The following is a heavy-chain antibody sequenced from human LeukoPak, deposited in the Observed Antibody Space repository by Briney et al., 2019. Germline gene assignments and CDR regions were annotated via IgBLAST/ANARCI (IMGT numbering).Heavy chain of an antibody. CDR2: IYYSGST. Sequence: SETLSLTCTVSGGSISSGDYYWSWIRQPPGKGLEWIGYIYYSGSTYYNPSLKSRVTISVDTSKNQFSLKLSSVTAADAAVYYCARDYDSSGYWNYWGQGTLVTVSS. V-gene: IGHV4-30-4*01. CDR1: GGSISSGDYY. J-gene: IGHJ4*02. D-gene: IGHD3-22*01. CDR3: ARDYDSSGYWNY.